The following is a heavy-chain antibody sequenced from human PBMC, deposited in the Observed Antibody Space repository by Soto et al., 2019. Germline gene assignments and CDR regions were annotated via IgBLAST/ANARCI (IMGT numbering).Heavy chain of an antibody. CDR3: ARVARGMATNLLGAFDI. CDR2: IYYSGST. V-gene: IGHV4-31*03. D-gene: IGHD5-12*01. J-gene: IGHJ3*02. CDR1: GGSISSGGYY. Sequence: SETLSLTCTVSGGSISSGGYYWSWIRQHPGKGLEWIGYIYYSGSTYYNPSLKSRVTISVDTSKNQFSLKLSSVTAADTAVYYCARVARGMATNLLGAFDIWGQGTMVTVS.